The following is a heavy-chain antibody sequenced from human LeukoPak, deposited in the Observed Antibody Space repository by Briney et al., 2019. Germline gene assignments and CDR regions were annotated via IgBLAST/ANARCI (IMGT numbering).Heavy chain of an antibody. D-gene: IGHD1-26*01. J-gene: IGHJ3*02. CDR2: IKRVGSKK. V-gene: IGHV3-7*04. Sequence: GGSLRLSCEASGFTFSRYGMSWVRQAPGQGLEWVANIKRVGSKKYYVDSVKGRFTITRDNAKSSLYLDMNSLRSEDTAVYYCARDGYSGSYYDIWGQGTMVTVSS. CDR3: ARDGYSGSYYDI. CDR1: GFTFSRYG.